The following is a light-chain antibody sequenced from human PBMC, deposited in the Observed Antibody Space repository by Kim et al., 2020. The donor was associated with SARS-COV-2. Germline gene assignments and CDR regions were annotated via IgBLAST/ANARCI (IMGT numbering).Light chain of an antibody. CDR2: QNT. Sequence: VSPGQTASITCFGDKLGDKYACWYQQKPGQSPVLVIYQNTKRPLGIPERFSGSNSGNTATLTISGTQAMDEADYYCQAWDSDTAVFGGGTKLTVL. J-gene: IGLJ3*02. CDR1: KLGDKY. CDR3: QAWDSDTAV. V-gene: IGLV3-1*01.